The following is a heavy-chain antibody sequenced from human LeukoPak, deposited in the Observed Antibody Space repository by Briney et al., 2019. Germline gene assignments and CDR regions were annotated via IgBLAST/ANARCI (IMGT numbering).Heavy chain of an antibody. J-gene: IGHJ4*02. D-gene: IGHD3-3*01. Sequence: PGGSLRLSCAASGFTFSTYWMHWVRQVPGKGLVWVSRIRGDGNSAPYADFVKGRFTISRNNAKNTLYLQMNSLRVEDTAVYYCARSDYTDYWGQGTLVTVSS. CDR1: GFTFSTYW. CDR3: ARSDYTDY. CDR2: IRGDGNSA. V-gene: IGHV3-74*01.